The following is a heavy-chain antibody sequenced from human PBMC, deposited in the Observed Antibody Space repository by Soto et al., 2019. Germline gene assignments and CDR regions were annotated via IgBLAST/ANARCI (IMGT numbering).Heavy chain of an antibody. D-gene: IGHD1-26*01. Sequence: QVQLQESGPGLVKPSDTLSLTCTVSGGSISGYYWSWIRQSPGKGLEYIGLIYYRGSTNYNSSLKSRCTMSVGTSRNQFSLKMNSVTAADTAVYYCARQQLLPFYYALDVWGQGTTVTVSS. CDR2: IYYRGST. J-gene: IGHJ6*02. CDR3: ARQQLLPFYYALDV. V-gene: IGHV4-59*07. CDR1: GGSISGYY.